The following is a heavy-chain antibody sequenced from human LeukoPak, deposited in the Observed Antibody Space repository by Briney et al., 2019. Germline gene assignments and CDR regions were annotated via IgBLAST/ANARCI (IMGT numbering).Heavy chain of an antibody. Sequence: GGSLRLSCAASGFTFRSFWMHWVRQVPGKGLGWVSGIISGGSCTSYAHSVKGRFTLSRGEAKNTLYLQINSLRDEDTAVYYCAKNPAGIGDYLGQGTLVTVSS. CDR2: IISGGSCT. CDR1: GFTFRSFW. D-gene: IGHD1-26*01. J-gene: IGHJ4*02. CDR3: AKNPAGIGDY. V-gene: IGHV3-74*01.